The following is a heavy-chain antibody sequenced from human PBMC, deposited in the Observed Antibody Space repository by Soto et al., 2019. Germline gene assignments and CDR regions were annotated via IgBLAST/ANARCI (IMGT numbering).Heavy chain of an antibody. CDR3: ARGRGGAFDI. CDR1: GGSVRSDTYY. J-gene: IGHJ3*02. CDR2: IYYSGST. V-gene: IGHV4-61*01. Sequence: QVQLQESGPGLVKSSETLSLTCTVSGGSVRSDTYYWSWIRQPPGRGLEWIGYIYYSGSTNYNPSLKXRVHIXXDTSNNQFFLILISMTAADTAVYYCARGRGGAFDIWGQGTMVTVSS.